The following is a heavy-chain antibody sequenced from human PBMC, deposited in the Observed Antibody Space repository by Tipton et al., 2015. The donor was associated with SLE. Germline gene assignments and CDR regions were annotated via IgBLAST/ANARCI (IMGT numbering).Heavy chain of an antibody. CDR2: IHSSGST. V-gene: IGHV4-59*08. D-gene: IGHD5-12*01. J-gene: IGHJ5*02. CDR1: GGSISGYY. Sequence: TLSLTCTVSGGSISGYYWSWIRQPPGKGLEWIAYIHSSGSTNYNPSLKSRVTISADTSRNQFSLKLSSVTAADTAVYYCANDYGGSRGYDNCFDPWGQGILVTVSS. CDR3: ANDYGGSRGYDNCFDP.